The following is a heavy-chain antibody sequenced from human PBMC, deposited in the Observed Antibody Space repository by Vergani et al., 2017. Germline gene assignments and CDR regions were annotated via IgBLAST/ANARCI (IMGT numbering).Heavy chain of an antibody. Sequence: QVQLVQSGAEVKKPGASVKVSCKASGYTFTSYGISWVRQAPGQGLEWMGWISAYNGNTNYAQKLQGRVTMTTDTSTSTAYMELRSLRSDDTAVYYCARERGSMVRGEGYYSYGMDVWGQGTTVTVSS. D-gene: IGHD3-10*01. CDR2: ISAYNGNT. CDR1: GYTFTSYG. V-gene: IGHV1-18*01. CDR3: ARERGSMVRGEGYYSYGMDV. J-gene: IGHJ6*02.